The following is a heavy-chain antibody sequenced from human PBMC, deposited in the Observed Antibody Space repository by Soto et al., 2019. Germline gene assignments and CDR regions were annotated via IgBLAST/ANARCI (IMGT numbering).Heavy chain of an antibody. D-gene: IGHD6-6*01. CDR2: ISNSGGMI. Sequence: EGQLLESGGGLVQPGGSLRLSCAASGFTFSTYAMSWVRQAPGKGLEWVSAISNSGGMIYYADSVQGRFTISRDNSMKTLFLQMHSLRIEDTAVYYCAKDPHITSSGNWFDPWGQGTLVTVSS. CDR1: GFTFSTYA. J-gene: IGHJ5*02. CDR3: AKDPHITSSGNWFDP. V-gene: IGHV3-23*01.